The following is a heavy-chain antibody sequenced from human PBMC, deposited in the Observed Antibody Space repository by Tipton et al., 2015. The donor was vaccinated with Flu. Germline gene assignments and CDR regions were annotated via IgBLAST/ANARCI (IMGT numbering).Heavy chain of an antibody. V-gene: IGHV4-4*09. CDR3: ASREWVANQYYYYGVDV. CDR2: IYNNQYT. CDR1: GGFVSSYY. D-gene: IGHD6-19*01. Sequence: LRLSCTVSGGFVSSYYWNWVRQVPGKGLEWIGYIYNNQYTKYNPSLKSRVTVSVEKAKNQFFLRLTSVTAADTAVYYCASREWVANQYYYYGVDVWGQGTTVNVSS. J-gene: IGHJ6*02.